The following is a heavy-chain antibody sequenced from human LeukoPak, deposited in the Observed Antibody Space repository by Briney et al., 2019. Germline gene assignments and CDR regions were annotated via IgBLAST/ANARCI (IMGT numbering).Heavy chain of an antibody. CDR1: GGSITSDSIY. Sequence: PSETLSLTCTVSGGSITSDSIYWNWIRQHPGKGLEWIGSIHNSRRTSYNPSLDSRFTISLDTSKNQSFLKMSSSTDAATAMYYCGKVGGNSNSWGQGTLVTVSS. CDR2: IHNSRRT. CDR3: GKVGGNSNS. V-gene: IGHV4-31*03. D-gene: IGHD4-23*01. J-gene: IGHJ5*02.